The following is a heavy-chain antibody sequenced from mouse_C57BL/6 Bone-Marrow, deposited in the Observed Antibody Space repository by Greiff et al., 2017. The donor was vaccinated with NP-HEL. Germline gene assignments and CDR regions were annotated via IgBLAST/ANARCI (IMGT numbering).Heavy chain of an antibody. J-gene: IGHJ2*01. V-gene: IGHV10-1*01. CDR1: GFSFNTYA. Sequence: EVNVVESGGGLVQPKGSLKLSCAASGFSFNTYAMNWVRQAPGKGLEWVARIRSKSNNYATYYADSLKDRFTISRDDSESMLYLQMNNLKTEDTAMYYGVRQGYDGYYLDYWGQGTTLTVSS. D-gene: IGHD2-3*01. CDR3: VRQGYDGYYLDY. CDR2: IRSKSNNYAT.